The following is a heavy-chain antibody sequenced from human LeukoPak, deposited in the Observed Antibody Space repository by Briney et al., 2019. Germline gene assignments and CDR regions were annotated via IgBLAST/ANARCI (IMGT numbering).Heavy chain of an antibody. CDR2: LTWNSGSI. D-gene: IGHD6-13*01. CDR1: GFTFDDYA. CDR3: AKDLTAYSSTWYSLTFDH. Sequence: GRSLRLSCAASGFTFDDYAMHWVRQAPGKGLEWVSGLTWNSGSIEYADSVKGRFTISRDSAKNSLYLQMNSLRAGDTAVYYCAKDLTAYSSTWYSLTFDHWGQGTLVTVSS. V-gene: IGHV3-9*01. J-gene: IGHJ4*02.